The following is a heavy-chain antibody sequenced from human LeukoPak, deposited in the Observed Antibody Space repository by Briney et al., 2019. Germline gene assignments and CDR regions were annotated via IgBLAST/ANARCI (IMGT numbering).Heavy chain of an antibody. D-gene: IGHD1-1*01. CDR3: AVQGYYYMDV. Sequence: SVKVSCKASGGTFSSYAISWVRQAPGQGLEWMGGIIPIFGTANYAQKFQGRVTITTDESTSTAYMELSSLRSEDTAVYYCAVQGYYYMDVWGKGTTVTVSS. CDR2: IIPIFGTA. J-gene: IGHJ6*03. CDR1: GGTFSSYA. V-gene: IGHV1-69*05.